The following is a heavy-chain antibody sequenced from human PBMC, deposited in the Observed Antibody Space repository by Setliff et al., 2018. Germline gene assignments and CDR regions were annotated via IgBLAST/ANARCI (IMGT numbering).Heavy chain of an antibody. V-gene: IGHV1-18*01. D-gene: IGHD2-21*02. Sequence: ASVKVSCKASGYAFGSSGISWVRQAPGQGLEWMGWISAYNGYIVYAQKLQGRVTMTTDTSTRTAYMELRSLRPDDTAVYYCARAYCGGDCYNRQLEYFQHWGQGTLVTVSS. CDR2: ISAYNGYI. CDR3: ARAYCGGDCYNRQLEYFQH. CDR1: GYAFGSSG. J-gene: IGHJ1*01.